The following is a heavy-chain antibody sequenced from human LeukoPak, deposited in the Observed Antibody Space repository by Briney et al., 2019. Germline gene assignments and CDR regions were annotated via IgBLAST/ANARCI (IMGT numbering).Heavy chain of an antibody. J-gene: IGHJ4*02. CDR1: GYTFTSYD. V-gene: IGHV1-8*01. CDR2: MNPNSGNT. D-gene: IGHD5-18*01. CDR3: ARNSGYSYGKRREFDY. Sequence: ASVKVSCKASGYTFTSYDINWVRQAAGQGLEWMGWMNPNSGNTGYAQKFQGRVTMTSNTSISTAYMELSSLRSEDTAVYYCARNSGYSYGKRREFDYWGQGTLVTVSS.